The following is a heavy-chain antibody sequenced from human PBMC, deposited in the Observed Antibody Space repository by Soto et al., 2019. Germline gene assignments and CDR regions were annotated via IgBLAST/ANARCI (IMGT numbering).Heavy chain of an antibody. J-gene: IGHJ6*02. V-gene: IGHV5-51*01. D-gene: IGHD6-6*01. CDR1: GYSFTSYW. CDR3: ATHTGQLVTYGSYYYYGMDV. CDR2: IYPGDSDT. Sequence: ESLKISCKGSGYSFTSYWIGWVRQMPGKGLEWMGIIYPGDSDTRYSPCFQGQGTISADKSISNAYLQWSRMKSSATAMYSSATHTGQLVTYGSYYYYGMDVWGQGATVTVSS.